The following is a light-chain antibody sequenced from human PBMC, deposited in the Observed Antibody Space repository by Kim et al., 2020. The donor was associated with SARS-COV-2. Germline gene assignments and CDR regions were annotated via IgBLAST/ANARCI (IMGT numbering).Light chain of an antibody. CDR2: STD. CDR1: SSNIGSNT. J-gene: IGLJ2*01. Sequence: KVTNSCSGRSSNIGSNTVSWYQQLPGTAPNLLIYSTDQRPSGVPDRFSGSKSGTSASLAISGLQSEDEAYYYCAAWDDSLNGLVVFGGGTKLTVL. CDR3: AAWDDSLNGLVV. V-gene: IGLV1-44*01.